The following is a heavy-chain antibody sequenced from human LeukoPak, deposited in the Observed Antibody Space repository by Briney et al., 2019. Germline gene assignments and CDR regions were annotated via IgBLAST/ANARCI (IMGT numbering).Heavy chain of an antibody. V-gene: IGHV1-2*02. CDR2: INPNSGGT. Sequence: ASVKVSCKHSGYTFSGSIVHWVPQAPGQGLEWMGWINPNSGGTNYAQKFQGRVTMTRDTSINTAYMELSRLRSDDTAVYYCARGRAGGVFGYWGQGTLVTVSS. J-gene: IGHJ4*02. CDR3: ARGRAGGVFGY. CDR1: GYTFSGSI. D-gene: IGHD3-16*01.